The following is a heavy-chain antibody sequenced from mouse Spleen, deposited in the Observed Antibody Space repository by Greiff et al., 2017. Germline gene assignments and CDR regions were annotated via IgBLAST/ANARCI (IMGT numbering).Heavy chain of an antibody. Sequence: VQVVESGPELVKPGASVKISCKASGYAFSSSWMNWVKQRPGKGLEWIGRIYPGDGDTNYNGKFKGKATLTADKSSSTAYMQLSSLTSEDSAVYFCAREGDYDGSHAMDYWGQGTSVTVSS. CDR3: AREGDYDGSHAMDY. J-gene: IGHJ4*01. V-gene: IGHV1-82*01. CDR2: IYPGDGDT. CDR1: GYAFSSSW. D-gene: IGHD1-1*01.